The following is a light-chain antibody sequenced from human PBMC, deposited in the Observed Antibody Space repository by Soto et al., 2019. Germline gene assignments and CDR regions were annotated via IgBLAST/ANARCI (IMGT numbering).Light chain of an antibody. CDR3: HSTDSSGSHGV. V-gene: IGLV3-10*01. CDR2: EDS. CDR1: GLPKTY. J-gene: IGLJ3*02. Sequence: SYELTQPPSVSVSPGQTARITCSGDGLPKTYAYWYQQKSGQAPVLVIYEDSKRPSGIPERFSGSSSGTMATLTISGAQVEDEGDFYCHSTDSSGSHGVFGGGTKVTVL.